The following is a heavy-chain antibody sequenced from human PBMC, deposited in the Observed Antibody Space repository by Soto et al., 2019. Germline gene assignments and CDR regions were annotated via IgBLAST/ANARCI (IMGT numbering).Heavy chain of an antibody. CDR2: IFYSGST. CDR3: AKDSGYNYGYFRWFDP. Sequence: SETLSLTCTVSGGSISNYYWSWIRQPPGRGLEWIGHIFYSGSTNYNPALKSRVTISVDTSKSQFSLKLSFVTAADTAVFFFAKDSGYNYGYFRWFDPWGQGTLVTVSS. V-gene: IGHV4-59*01. J-gene: IGHJ5*02. CDR1: GGSISNYY. D-gene: IGHD5-18*01.